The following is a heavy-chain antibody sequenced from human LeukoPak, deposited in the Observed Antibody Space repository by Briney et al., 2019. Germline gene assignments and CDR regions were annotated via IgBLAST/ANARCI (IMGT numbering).Heavy chain of an antibody. Sequence: GESLKISCKGSGYSFTSYWISWVRQMPGKGLEWMGSIDPSDSYTNYSPSFQGHVTISADKSISTAYLQWSSLKASDTAMYYCARSRMVRGVINDWFDPWGQGTLVTVSS. CDR2: IDPSDSYT. D-gene: IGHD3-10*01. J-gene: IGHJ5*02. V-gene: IGHV5-10-1*01. CDR1: GYSFTSYW. CDR3: ARSRMVRGVINDWFDP.